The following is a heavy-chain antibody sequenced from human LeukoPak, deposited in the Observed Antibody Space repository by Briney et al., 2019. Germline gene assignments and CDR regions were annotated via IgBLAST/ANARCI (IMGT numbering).Heavy chain of an antibody. V-gene: IGHV3-53*01. J-gene: IGHJ4*02. CDR1: GFTVSSNY. D-gene: IGHD3-22*01. Sequence: PGGSLRHSCAASGFTVSSNYMSWVRQAPGKGLEWVSVIYSGGSTYYADSVKGRFTISRDNSKNTLYLQMNSLRAEDTAVYYCARDLSHDSSGYSDYWGQGTLVTVSS. CDR2: IYSGGST. CDR3: ARDLSHDSSGYSDY.